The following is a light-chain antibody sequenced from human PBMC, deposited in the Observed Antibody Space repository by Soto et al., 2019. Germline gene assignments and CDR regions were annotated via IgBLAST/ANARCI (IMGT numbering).Light chain of an antibody. CDR2: DVT. CDR1: SSDVGGFNY. CDR3: CSYAGTYTYV. J-gene: IGLJ1*01. Sequence: QSALTQPRSVSGSPGQSVTISCTGTSSDVGGFNYVSWFQQHPGKAPKLMIFDVTKRPSGVPNRFSGSKSGNTASLTISGLQGEDEADYYCCSYAGTYTYVFGTGTKLT. V-gene: IGLV2-11*01.